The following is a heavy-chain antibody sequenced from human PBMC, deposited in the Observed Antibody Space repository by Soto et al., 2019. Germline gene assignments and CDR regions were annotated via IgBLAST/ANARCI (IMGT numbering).Heavy chain of an antibody. D-gene: IGHD3-3*01. V-gene: IGHV3-23*01. CDR2: ISGSGGST. CDR1: GFTFSSYA. J-gene: IGHJ4*02. Sequence: PGGSLRLSCAASGFTFSSYAMSWVRQAPGKGLEWVSAISGSGGSTYYADSVKGRFTISRDNSKNTLYLQMNSLRAEDTAVYYCAKSHEFGVVILYYFDYWGQGTLATVSS. CDR3: AKSHEFGVVILYYFDY.